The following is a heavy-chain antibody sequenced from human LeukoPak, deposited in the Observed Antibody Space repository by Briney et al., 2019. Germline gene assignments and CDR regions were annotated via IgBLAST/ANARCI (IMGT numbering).Heavy chain of an antibody. CDR1: GFTFSSYS. CDR3: AREGYSYGWSLTG. J-gene: IGHJ4*02. CDR2: ISSSSSYI. Sequence: GGSLRLSCAASGFTFSSYSMNWVRQAPGKGLEWVSSISSSSSYIYYADSVKGRFTISRDNAKNSLYLQMNSLRAEDTALYHCAREGYSYGWSLTGWGQGTLVTVSS. D-gene: IGHD5-18*01. V-gene: IGHV3-21*04.